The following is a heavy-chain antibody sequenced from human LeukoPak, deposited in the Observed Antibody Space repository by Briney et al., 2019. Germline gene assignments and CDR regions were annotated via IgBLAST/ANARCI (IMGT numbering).Heavy chain of an antibody. CDR3: ARTPIYGDYVSGKNYYYYYGMDV. Sequence: ASVKVSCKASGYTFTGYYMHWVRQAPGQGLEWMGWINPNSGGTNYAQKFQGRVTMTRDTSISTAYMELSRLRSDDTAVYYCARTPIYGDYVSGKNYYYYYGMDVWGQGTTVTVSS. CDR2: INPNSGGT. CDR1: GYTFTGYY. J-gene: IGHJ6*02. D-gene: IGHD4-17*01. V-gene: IGHV1-2*02.